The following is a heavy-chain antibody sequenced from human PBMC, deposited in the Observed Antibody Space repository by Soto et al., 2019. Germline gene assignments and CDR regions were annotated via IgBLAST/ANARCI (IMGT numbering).Heavy chain of an antibody. CDR3: ATSYGSGYRAFDY. Sequence: QVQLVQSGAEVKRPGSSVKVSCKASGDTFAFYSINWVRQAPGLGLEWMGRINPILSMSNYAQRFQGRVTRTADKSTRTAYMVLNSLRSEDTAMYYCATSYGSGYRAFDYWGQGALVTVSS. CDR1: GDTFAFYS. D-gene: IGHD3-10*01. V-gene: IGHV1-69*02. CDR2: INPILSMS. J-gene: IGHJ4*02.